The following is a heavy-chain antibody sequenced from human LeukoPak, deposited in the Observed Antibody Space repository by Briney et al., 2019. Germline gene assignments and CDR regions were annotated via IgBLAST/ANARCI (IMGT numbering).Heavy chain of an antibody. CDR3: ARGPTVAGTGFY. J-gene: IGHJ4*02. D-gene: IGHD6-19*01. Sequence: ASVKVSCKASGYTFTSYDINWVRQATGQGLGWMGWMNPNSGNTGYAQKFQGRVTITRNTSISTAYMELSSLRSEDTAVYYCARGPTVAGTGFYWGQGTLVTVSS. CDR2: MNPNSGNT. V-gene: IGHV1-8*03. CDR1: GYTFTSYD.